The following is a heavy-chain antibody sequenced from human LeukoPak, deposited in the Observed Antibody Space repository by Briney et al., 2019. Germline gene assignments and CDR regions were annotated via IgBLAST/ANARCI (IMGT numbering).Heavy chain of an antibody. CDR2: ISSSGSTI. J-gene: IGHJ4*02. CDR3: ARVSMVRGVTLYYFDY. Sequence: GGSLRLSCAASGFTFSDYYMSWIRQAPGKGLEWVSYISSSGSTIYYADSVKGRFTISRDNAKNSLYLQMSSLRAEDTAVYYCARVSMVRGVTLYYFDYWGQGTLVTVSS. V-gene: IGHV3-11*01. CDR1: GFTFSDYY. D-gene: IGHD3-10*01.